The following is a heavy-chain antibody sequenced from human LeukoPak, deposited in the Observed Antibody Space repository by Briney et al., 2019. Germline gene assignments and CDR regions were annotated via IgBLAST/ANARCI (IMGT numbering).Heavy chain of an antibody. CDR2: ISSSGSTI. V-gene: IGHV3-48*03. CDR1: GFTFSSYE. Sequence: GGSVRLSCAASGFTFSSYEMNWVRQAPGKGLEWVSYISSSGSTIYYADSVKGRFTISRDNAKNSLYLQMNSLRAEDTAVYYSARDSGGSQYHAFDYWGQGTLVTVSS. CDR3: ARDSGGSQYHAFDY. J-gene: IGHJ4*02. D-gene: IGHD2-15*01.